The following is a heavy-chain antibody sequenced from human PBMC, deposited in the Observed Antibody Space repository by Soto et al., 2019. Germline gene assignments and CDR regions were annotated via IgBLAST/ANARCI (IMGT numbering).Heavy chain of an antibody. CDR2: INHSGST. J-gene: IGHJ5*02. CDR1: GGSFSGYY. D-gene: IGHD2-2*01. Sequence: ASETLSLTCAVYGGSFSGYYWSWIRQPPGKGLEWIGEINHSGSTNYNPSLKSRVTISVDTSKNQFSLKLSSVTAADTAVYYCARGLYLNIVVVPAAMPFSWFDPWGQGTLVTVSS. V-gene: IGHV4-34*01. CDR3: ARGLYLNIVVVPAAMPFSWFDP.